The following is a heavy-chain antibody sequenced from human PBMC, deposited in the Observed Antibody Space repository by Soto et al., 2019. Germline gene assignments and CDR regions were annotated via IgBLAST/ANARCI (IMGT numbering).Heavy chain of an antibody. Sequence: ASVKVSCKASGFTFTGYYVHWVREAPGQGLEWMGWINPETGGTSYAQKFQGRVTLSRDTSINTAYLELSRLRFDDAAVYFCARERYQVISDGMDVWGQGTTVTVSS. CDR2: INPETGGT. CDR1: GFTFTGYY. D-gene: IGHD2-2*01. CDR3: ARERYQVISDGMDV. V-gene: IGHV1-2*02. J-gene: IGHJ6*02.